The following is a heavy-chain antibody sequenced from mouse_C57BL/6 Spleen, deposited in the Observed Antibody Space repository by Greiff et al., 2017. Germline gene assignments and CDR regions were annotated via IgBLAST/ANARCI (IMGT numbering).Heavy chain of an antibody. D-gene: IGHD1-1*01. CDR3: ARSLITTVVAKRYFDV. CDR1: GYTFTSYG. J-gene: IGHJ1*03. CDR2: IYPRSGNT. Sequence: VQLQQSGAELARPGASVKLSCKASGYTFTSYGISWVKQSTGPGLEWIGEIYPRSGNTYYNEKFKGKATLTADKSSSTAYMGLRSLTSEDSAVYFCARSLITTVVAKRYFDVWGTGTTVTVSS. V-gene: IGHV1-81*01.